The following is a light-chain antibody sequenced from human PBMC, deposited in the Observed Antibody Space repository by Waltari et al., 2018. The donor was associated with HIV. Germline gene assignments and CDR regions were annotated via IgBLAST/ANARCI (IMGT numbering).Light chain of an antibody. J-gene: IGLJ1*01. CDR3: CSYAGAYTYV. CDR2: EVN. V-gene: IGLV2-11*01. CDR1: SSHIGHFDY. Sequence: QSALTQPRSVSGSPGQSVTISCTGTSSHIGHFDYVSCYQQFPGKAPKVIIYEVNQRPSGVPDRFTGSKSGITASLTISGLQGEDEADYYCCSYAGAYTYVFGTGTKVTVL.